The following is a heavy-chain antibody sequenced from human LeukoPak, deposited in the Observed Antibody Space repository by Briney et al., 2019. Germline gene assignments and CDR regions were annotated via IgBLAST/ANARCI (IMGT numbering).Heavy chain of an antibody. CDR3: ATGPRIVAATPPWGDS. J-gene: IGHJ4*02. V-gene: IGHV3-30*03. CDR1: GFTFSNYG. Sequence: GRSLRLSCAASGFTFSNYGMHWVRQAPGKGLEWVTVISYDGTNKYYADSVKGRFTISRDNSKNTLYLQMNSLRAEDTAVYYCATGPRIVAATPPWGDSWGQGTLVTVSS. D-gene: IGHD1-26*01. CDR2: ISYDGTNK.